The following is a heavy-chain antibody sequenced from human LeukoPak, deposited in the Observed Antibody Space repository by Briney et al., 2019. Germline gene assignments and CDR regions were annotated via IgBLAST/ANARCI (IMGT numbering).Heavy chain of an antibody. D-gene: IGHD6-13*01. CDR3: ARDRSSSWYYDYYYGMDV. CDR2: INPNSGGT. J-gene: IGHJ6*02. CDR1: GYTFTGYY. Sequence: ASVKVSCKASGYTFTGYYMHWVRQAPGQGLEWMGWINPNSGGTNYAQKFQGWVTMTRDTSISTAYMELSRLRSDDTAVYYCARDRSSSWYYDYYYGMDVWGQGTTVTVSS. V-gene: IGHV1-2*04.